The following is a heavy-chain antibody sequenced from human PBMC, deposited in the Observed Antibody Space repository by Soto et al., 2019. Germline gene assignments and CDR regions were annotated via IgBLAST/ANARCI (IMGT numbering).Heavy chain of an antibody. CDR2: ISGSGGST. D-gene: IGHD3-22*01. CDR3: ARSGYYYPLDFDH. J-gene: IGHJ4*02. CDR1: GFTFSSSA. Sequence: GGSLRLSCAASGFTFSSSAMSWVRQAPGKGLEWVSAISGSGGSTYYADTVKGRFTVSRDNSKNTLYLQMNSLRAEDTAVYYCARSGYYYPLDFDHWGQGNLVTVSS. V-gene: IGHV3-23*01.